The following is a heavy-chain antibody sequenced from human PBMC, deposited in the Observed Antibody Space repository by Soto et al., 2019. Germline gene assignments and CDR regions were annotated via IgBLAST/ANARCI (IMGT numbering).Heavy chain of an antibody. CDR3: ARVQGVRWFGELSHFDS. J-gene: IGHJ4*01. Sequence: PSETLSLTCTVSGGSISSGGYYWSWIRQHPGKGLEWIGYIYYSGSTYYNPSLKSRVTISVDTSKNQFSLKLSSVTAADTAVYYCARVQGVRWFGELSHFDSWGHGTLVTVSS. CDR2: IYYSGST. CDR1: GGSISSGGYY. V-gene: IGHV4-31*03. D-gene: IGHD3-10*01.